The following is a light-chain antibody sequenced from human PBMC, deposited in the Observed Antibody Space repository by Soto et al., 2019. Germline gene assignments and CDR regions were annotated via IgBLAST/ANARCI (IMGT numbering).Light chain of an antibody. CDR1: NIGRKS. Sequence: SYELTQPPSVSVAPGQTARITFGGNNIGRKSVHWYQQKPGQAPVLVVYVDTDRPSGIPERFSGSNSGNTAALTISRVEAGDEADSYCQVWDSSSDHYVFGTGTQLTVL. CDR2: VDT. J-gene: IGLJ1*01. CDR3: QVWDSSSDHYV. V-gene: IGLV3-21*02.